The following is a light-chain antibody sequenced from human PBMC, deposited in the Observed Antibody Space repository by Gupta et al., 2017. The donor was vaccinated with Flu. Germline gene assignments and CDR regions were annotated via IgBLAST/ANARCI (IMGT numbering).Light chain of an antibody. Sequence: DAVMTQSPLSLPVTLGQPASISCRSSESLVYSDGDSYVSWFHQRPGQSSRRLIYKASNRDSGVPDRISGSGSGTDFTLTISRLEAEDVGVYYCMHSTRWPWTFGQGTKVEI. CDR1: ESLVYSDGDSY. CDR3: MHSTRWPWT. J-gene: IGKJ1*01. V-gene: IGKV2-30*01. CDR2: KAS.